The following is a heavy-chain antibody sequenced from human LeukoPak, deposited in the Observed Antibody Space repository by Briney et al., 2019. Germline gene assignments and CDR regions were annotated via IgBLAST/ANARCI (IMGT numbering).Heavy chain of an antibody. Sequence: ASVKVSCKASGYSFTTYGISWVRQAPGQGLEWMGWINPNSGGTNYAQKFQGRVTMTRDTSISTAYMELSRLRSDDTAVYYCATAGVVVPAAIDYWGQGTLVTVSS. D-gene: IGHD2-2*01. CDR3: ATAGVVVPAAIDY. J-gene: IGHJ4*02. V-gene: IGHV1-2*02. CDR2: INPNSGGT. CDR1: GYSFTTYG.